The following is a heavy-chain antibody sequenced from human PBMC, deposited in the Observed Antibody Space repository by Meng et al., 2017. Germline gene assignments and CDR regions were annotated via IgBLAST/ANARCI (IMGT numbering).Heavy chain of an antibody. D-gene: IGHD6-6*01. V-gene: IGHV4-34*01. CDR3: ARRGIAARPFYY. CDR2: INHSGST. CDR1: GGSLRGYY. Sequence: QVKFSLGGAGLLSPWETPSLPWAGYGGSLRGYYWSWIRQHPGKGLEWIGEINHSGSTNYNPSLKSRVTISVDTSKNQFSLKLSSVTAADTAVYYCARRGIAARPFYYWGQGTLVTVSS. J-gene: IGHJ4*02.